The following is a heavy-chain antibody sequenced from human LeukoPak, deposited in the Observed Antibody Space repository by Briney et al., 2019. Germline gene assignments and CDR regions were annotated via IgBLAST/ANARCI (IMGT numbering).Heavy chain of an antibody. V-gene: IGHV3-53*01. J-gene: IGHJ5*02. CDR2: IYSGDST. Sequence: PGGSLRLSCAASGFTVSRNYKSWVRQAPGKGLEWVSVIYSGDSTYYADSVKGRFTISRDNSKNTLYLQMNSLRAEDTAVYYCASLIAAADSNWFDPWGQGTLVTVSS. CDR1: GFTVSRNY. D-gene: IGHD6-13*01. CDR3: ASLIAAADSNWFDP.